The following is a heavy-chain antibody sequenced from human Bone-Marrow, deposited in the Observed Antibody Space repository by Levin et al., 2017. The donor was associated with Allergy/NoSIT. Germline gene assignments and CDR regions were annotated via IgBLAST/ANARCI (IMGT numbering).Heavy chain of an antibody. D-gene: IGHD5-24*01. J-gene: IGHJ1*01. V-gene: IGHV4-61*02. CDR1: GGSTGSGSYY. CDR2: IYTTGST. CDR3: ASARRDGYFQH. Sequence: SETLSLTCTVSGGSTGSGSYYWSWIRQPAGKGLEWIGRIYTTGSTKYNPSLKSRVTISVDTSKNQFSLKLSSVTAADTAVYYCASARRDGYFQHWGQGTLVTVSS.